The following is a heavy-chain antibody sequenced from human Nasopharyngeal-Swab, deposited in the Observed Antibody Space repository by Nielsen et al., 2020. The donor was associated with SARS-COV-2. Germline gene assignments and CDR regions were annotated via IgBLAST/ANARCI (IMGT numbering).Heavy chain of an antibody. J-gene: IGHJ4*02. CDR2: VRSKGNNYAT. CDR1: GFTFSDSA. CDR3: TTVRIVGATQEDY. D-gene: IGHD1-26*01. V-gene: IGHV3-73*01. Sequence: GESLKISCAASGFTFSDSAIHWVRQASGKGLEWVGRVRSKGNNYATAYSASVKGRFIIFRDDPTNTAYLQMNSLKTEDTAVYYCTTVRIVGATQEDYWGQGTLVTVSS.